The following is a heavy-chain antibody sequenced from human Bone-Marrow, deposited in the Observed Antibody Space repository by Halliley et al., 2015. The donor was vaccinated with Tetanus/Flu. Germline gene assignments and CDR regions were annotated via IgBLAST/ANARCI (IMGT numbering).Heavy chain of an antibody. J-gene: IGHJ6*02. Sequence: SLRLSCAASGFTFGDYAMNWVRQAPGKGLEWVAVIWYDGSQKYYADSVKGRFTISRDNSKNTLYLQMNSLRAEDTAVYYCAGDPPDSGDYGFGSSVDVWGQGTTVTVSS. CDR2: IWYDGSQK. CDR1: GFTFGDYA. D-gene: IGHD4-17*01. V-gene: IGHV3-33*01. CDR3: AGDPPDSGDYGFGSSVDV.